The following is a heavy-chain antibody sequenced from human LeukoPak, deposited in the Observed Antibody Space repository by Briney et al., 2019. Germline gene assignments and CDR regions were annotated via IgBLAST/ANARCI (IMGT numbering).Heavy chain of an antibody. CDR1: GYTFTGYY. J-gene: IGHJ4*02. CDR3: AREYGSGSYADY. CDR2: INTHNGAT. Sequence: ASVKVSCKASGYTFTGYYMHWVRQAPGQGLEWMGWINTHNGATNYAQHFQGRVTTTRDTSISTAYMELSRLRSDDTAVYYCAREYGSGSYADYWGQGTLVTVSS. D-gene: IGHD3-10*01. V-gene: IGHV1-2*02.